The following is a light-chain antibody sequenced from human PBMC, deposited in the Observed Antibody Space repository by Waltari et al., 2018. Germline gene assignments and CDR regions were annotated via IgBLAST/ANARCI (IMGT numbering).Light chain of an antibody. Sequence: EIVLTQSPATLSLSPGERATLSCRASESVASNLAWYQQRPGQAPRLLIFHASTRATGIPAKFSGSGSGTEFTLTISSLQSEEFAVYYCQQYNNWTPSTFGQGTKVEIK. CDR3: QQYNNWTPST. V-gene: IGKV3-15*01. CDR2: HAS. J-gene: IGKJ1*01. CDR1: ESVASN.